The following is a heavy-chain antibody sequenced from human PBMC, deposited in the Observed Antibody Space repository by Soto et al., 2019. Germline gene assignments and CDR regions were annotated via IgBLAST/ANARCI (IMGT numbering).Heavy chain of an antibody. Sequence: QLQLQESGPGLVKPSETLSLTCTVSGDSISNSDYYWGWIRQPPGKGLEWIGTLYYSGSTIYNPSLKRRVTISVDTSKHQFSLRLTSVTAAYTAVYYCARHCDSPLAFEIWGQGTMVTASS. CDR2: LYYSGST. V-gene: IGHV4-39*01. J-gene: IGHJ3*02. D-gene: IGHD2-21*02. CDR1: GDSISNSDYY. CDR3: ARHCDSPLAFEI.